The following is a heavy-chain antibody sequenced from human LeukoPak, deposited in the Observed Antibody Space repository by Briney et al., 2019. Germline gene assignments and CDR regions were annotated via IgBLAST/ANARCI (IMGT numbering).Heavy chain of an antibody. CDR1: GGTFSSYA. D-gene: IGHD3-22*01. Sequence: APVKVSCKASGGTFSSYAISWVRQAPGQGLEWMGGIIPLFGTANYAQKFQGRLTITTDESTSTAYMELSSLRSEDTAVYYCARGFHYDSSGYYYFYWGQGTLVTVSS. J-gene: IGHJ4*02. CDR2: IIPLFGTA. V-gene: IGHV1-69*05. CDR3: ARGFHYDSSGYYYFY.